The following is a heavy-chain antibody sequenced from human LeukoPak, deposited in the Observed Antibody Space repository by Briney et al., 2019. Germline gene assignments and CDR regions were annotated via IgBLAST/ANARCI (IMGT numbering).Heavy chain of an antibody. D-gene: IGHD6-19*01. J-gene: IGHJ4*02. CDR1: GFIFNDYA. Sequence: PGRSLRLSCAASGFIFNDYAMHWVRQAPGKGLEWVSGINWNSNSIGYADSVKGRFTISRDNAENSLYLQMNSLRAEDTAFYYCAKGLGKSSGWATLDYWGQGTLVTVSS. CDR3: AKGLGKSSGWATLDY. CDR2: INWNSNSI. V-gene: IGHV3-9*01.